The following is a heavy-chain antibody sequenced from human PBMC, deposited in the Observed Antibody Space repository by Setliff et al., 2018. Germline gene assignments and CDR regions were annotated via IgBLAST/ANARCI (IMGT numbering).Heavy chain of an antibody. V-gene: IGHV4-39*06. CDR1: GGSISSSSYY. Sequence: SETLSLTCAVSGGSISSSSYYWGWIRQPPGKGLEWIGSIYYSGSTYYNPSLKSRVTISVDTSKNQFPLKLSSVTAADTAVYYCARVSSYGSGSYYYYYYGMDVWGQGTTVS. J-gene: IGHJ6*02. D-gene: IGHD3-10*01. CDR2: IYYSGST. CDR3: ARVSSYGSGSYYYYYYGMDV.